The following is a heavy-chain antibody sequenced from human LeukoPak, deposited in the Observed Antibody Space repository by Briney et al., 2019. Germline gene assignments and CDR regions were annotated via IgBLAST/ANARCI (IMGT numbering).Heavy chain of an antibody. V-gene: IGHV3-53*01. Sequence: GGSLRLSCAASGFTFSNYAMGWVRQAPGKGLEWVSVIFSGGSTYYADSVKGRFTISRDKSKNTLFLQMNSLRVEDTAVYYCARGTTVATLYSFDYWGQGTLVTVSS. CDR2: IFSGGST. CDR1: GFTFSNYA. J-gene: IGHJ4*02. CDR3: ARGTTVATLYSFDY. D-gene: IGHD4-23*01.